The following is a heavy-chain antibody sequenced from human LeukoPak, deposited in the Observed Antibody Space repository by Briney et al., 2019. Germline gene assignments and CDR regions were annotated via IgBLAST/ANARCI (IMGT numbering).Heavy chain of an antibody. CDR2: IYYSGST. Sequence: SETLSLTCTVSGGSISSHHWSWIRQPPGKGLEWIGYIYYSGSTNYNPSLKSRVTISVDTSKNQFSLKLSSVTAADTAVYYCARGGDSSSWYFSVWFDPWGQGTLVTVSS. CDR1: GGSISSHH. CDR3: ARGGDSSSWYFSVWFDP. V-gene: IGHV4-59*11. J-gene: IGHJ5*02. D-gene: IGHD6-13*01.